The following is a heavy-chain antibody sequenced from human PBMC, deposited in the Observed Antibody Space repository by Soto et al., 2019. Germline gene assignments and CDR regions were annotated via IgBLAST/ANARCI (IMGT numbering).Heavy chain of an antibody. V-gene: IGHV1-18*01. D-gene: IGHD6-19*01. J-gene: IGHJ4*02. CDR2: ISAYNGNT. Sequence: QVQLVQSGAEVKKPGASVKVSCKASGYTFTSYGITWARQAPGQGLEWMGWISAYNGNTNYAQKLQGRVTMTTDTSTSTAYMELRSLRSDDTAVYYCARTPLWQWLVLRLDYWGQGTLVTVSS. CDR1: GYTFTSYG. CDR3: ARTPLWQWLVLRLDY.